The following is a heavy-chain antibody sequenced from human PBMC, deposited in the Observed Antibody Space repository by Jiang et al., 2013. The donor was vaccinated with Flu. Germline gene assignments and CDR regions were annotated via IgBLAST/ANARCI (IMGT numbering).Heavy chain of an antibody. CDR2: IYYSGST. Sequence: GPGLVKPSETLSLTCTVSGGSISSSSYYWGWIRQPPGKGLEWIGSIYYSGSTYYNPSLKSRVTISVDTSKNQFSLKLSSVTATDTAVYYCARHVILLIVGPPGAFDIWGQGTMVTISS. V-gene: IGHV4-39*01. J-gene: IGHJ3*02. D-gene: IGHD1-26*01. CDR3: ARHVILLIVGPPGAFDI. CDR1: GGSISSSSYY.